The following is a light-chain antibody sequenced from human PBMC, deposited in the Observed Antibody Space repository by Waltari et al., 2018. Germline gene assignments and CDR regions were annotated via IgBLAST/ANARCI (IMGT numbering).Light chain of an antibody. V-gene: IGLV2-8*01. J-gene: IGLJ2*01. Sequence: QSALTQPPSASGSPGQSVPISCTGTSTDIGGYFYVSWYQQHPGKAPKLMLYEVTNRPSGVPDRFSGSKSGNTASLTVSGLQAEDEAEYYCASYASYNTLVFGGGTKLTVL. CDR2: EVT. CDR1: STDIGGYFY. CDR3: ASYASYNTLV.